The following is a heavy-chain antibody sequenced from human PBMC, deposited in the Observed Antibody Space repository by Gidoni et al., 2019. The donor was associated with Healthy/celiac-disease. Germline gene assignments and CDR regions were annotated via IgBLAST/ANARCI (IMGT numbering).Heavy chain of an antibody. V-gene: IGHV4-34*01. CDR1: GGSFSGYY. Sequence: QVQLQQWGAGLLTPSETLSLTCAVYGGSFSGYYWSWIRQPPGKGLEWIGEINHSGSTNYNPSLKSRVTISVDTSKNQFSLKLSSVTAADTAVYYCARGRGPYDILTGYPAGYWGQGTLVTVSS. J-gene: IGHJ4*02. CDR2: INHSGST. CDR3: ARGRGPYDILTGYPAGY. D-gene: IGHD3-9*01.